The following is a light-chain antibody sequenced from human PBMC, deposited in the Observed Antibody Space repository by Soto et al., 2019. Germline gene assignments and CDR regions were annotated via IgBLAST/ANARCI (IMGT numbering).Light chain of an antibody. CDR1: SNDIGCYNY. V-gene: IGLV2-14*03. CDR3: NSYTSSNTRI. J-gene: IGLJ2*01. Sequence: QSVLTQPASVSGSPGQSITISCTGTSNDIGCYNYVSWYQQHPGKAPKLIIYDFNSRPSGVSNRFSGSKSGNTASLTISGLQAEDEADYYCNSYTSSNTRIFGGGTKLTVL. CDR2: DFN.